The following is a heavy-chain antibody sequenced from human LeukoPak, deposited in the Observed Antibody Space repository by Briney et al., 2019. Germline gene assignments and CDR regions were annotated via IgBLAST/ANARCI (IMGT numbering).Heavy chain of an antibody. D-gene: IGHD3-3*01. J-gene: IGHJ6*02. Sequence: SETLSLTCTVSGGSISSYYWSWIRQPPGKGLEWIGYIYYSGSTNYNPSLKSRVTISVDTSKNQFSLKLSSVTAADTAVYYCARLMGYYDFRRGYYYYGMDVWGQGTTVTVSS. CDR3: ARLMGYYDFRRGYYYYGMDV. CDR2: IYYSGST. CDR1: GGSISSYY. V-gene: IGHV4-59*01.